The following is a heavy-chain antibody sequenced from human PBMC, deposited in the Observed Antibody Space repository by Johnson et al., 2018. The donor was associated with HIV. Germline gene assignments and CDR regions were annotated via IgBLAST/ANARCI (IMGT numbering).Heavy chain of an antibody. Sequence: VQLVESGGGLVQPGGSLRLSCIASGFTFSNYWMSWVRQAPGKGLEWVSGINWNGGSTGYADSVKGRFTISRDNAKNSLYLQMNSLRAKDTALYYCTRGATWFGDAFDIWGQGTMVTVSS. J-gene: IGHJ3*02. V-gene: IGHV3-20*04. CDR1: GFTFSNYW. D-gene: IGHD3-10*01. CDR2: INWNGGST. CDR3: TRGATWFGDAFDI.